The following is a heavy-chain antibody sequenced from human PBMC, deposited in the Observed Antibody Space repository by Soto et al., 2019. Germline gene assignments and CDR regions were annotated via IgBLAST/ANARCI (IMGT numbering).Heavy chain of an antibody. Sequence: EVQLLESGGGLVQPGGSLRLSCAASGFTFSSSAMSWVRQAPGKGLEWVSVISISGGSPYYADSVRGRFTISRDNAKKTLYLQMNSLRAEDTAIYNCAKDRICSSSDCVGFFDSGGQGTLVTVSA. J-gene: IGHJ4*02. CDR2: ISISGGSP. CDR1: GFTFSSSA. D-gene: IGHD2-2*01. CDR3: AKDRICSSSDCVGFFDS. V-gene: IGHV3-23*01.